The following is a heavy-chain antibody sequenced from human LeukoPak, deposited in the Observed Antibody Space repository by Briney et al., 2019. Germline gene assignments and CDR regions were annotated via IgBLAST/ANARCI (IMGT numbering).Heavy chain of an antibody. CDR1: GFTFSSYA. D-gene: IGHD2-2*01. J-gene: IGHJ1*01. V-gene: IGHV3-23*01. Sequence: GGSLILSCAASGFTFSSYAMNWVRQAPGKGLEWVSEISNSGGSTYYADSVKGRFTISRDNSKNTLYLQMNSLRAEDTAVYYCAKLRIPTAMAPFQHWGQGTLLTVSS. CDR2: ISNSGGST. CDR3: AKLRIPTAMAPFQH.